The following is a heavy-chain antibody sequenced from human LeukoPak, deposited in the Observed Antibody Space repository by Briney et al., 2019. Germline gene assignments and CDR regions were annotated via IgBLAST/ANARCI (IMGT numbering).Heavy chain of an antibody. J-gene: IGHJ4*02. CDR3: ARDSDYSDYD. Sequence: GGSLRLSCAGSGFTFSRNWMSWVRQAPGKGLEWVANIKQDGTEKYYLDSVKGRFIISSDNAKNSLYLQMNSLRVEDTAVYYCARDSDYSDYDWGQGTLVTVSS. V-gene: IGHV3-7*01. CDR1: GFTFSRNW. CDR2: IKQDGTEK. D-gene: IGHD4-11*01.